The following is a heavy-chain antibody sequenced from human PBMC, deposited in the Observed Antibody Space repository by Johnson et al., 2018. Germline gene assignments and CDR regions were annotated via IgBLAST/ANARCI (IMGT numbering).Heavy chain of an antibody. CDR1: GFTVSSNY. CDR2: IYSGGST. D-gene: IGHD6-19*01. CDR3: ARGTAVAGHYYGMDV. V-gene: IGHV3-53*01. Sequence: VQLGEAGGGLIQPGGSLRLSCAASGFTVSSNYMSWVRQAPGTGLEWVSVIYSGGSTYYADSVTGRFTISRDNSKNSLSLQINSLRAEDTAVYYCARGTAVAGHYYGMDVWGQGTTVTVSS. J-gene: IGHJ6*02.